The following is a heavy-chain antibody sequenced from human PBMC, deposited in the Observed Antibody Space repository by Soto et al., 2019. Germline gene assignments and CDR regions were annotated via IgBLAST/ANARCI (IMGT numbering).Heavy chain of an antibody. CDR3: GRVRVGYSSSWFYYYYGMDV. J-gene: IGHJ6*02. V-gene: IGHV1-69*13. D-gene: IGHD6-13*01. CDR2: IIPIFGTA. Sequence: SVKVSCKASGYTFTSYAISWVRQAPGQGLEWMGGIIPIFGTANYAQKFQGRVTITADGSTSTAYMELSSLRSEDTAVYYCGRVRVGYSSSWFYYYYGMDVWGQGTTVTVSS. CDR1: GYTFTSYA.